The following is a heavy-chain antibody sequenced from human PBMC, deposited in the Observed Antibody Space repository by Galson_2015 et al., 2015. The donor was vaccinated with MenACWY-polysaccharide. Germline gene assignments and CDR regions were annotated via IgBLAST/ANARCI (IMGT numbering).Heavy chain of an antibody. CDR3: ARAFGYRWACYFDY. V-gene: IGHV3-7*01. Sequence: SLRLSCAASGFSFTTYWMSWVRQAPGKGLEWVASIEEDGNEQSYVDSVKGRFTISRDNAKNSLFLQMDSLRADDTAVYYCARAFGYRWACYFDYWGQGALVTVSS. CDR2: IEEDGNEQ. CDR1: GFSFTTYW. D-gene: IGHD5-12*01. J-gene: IGHJ4*02.